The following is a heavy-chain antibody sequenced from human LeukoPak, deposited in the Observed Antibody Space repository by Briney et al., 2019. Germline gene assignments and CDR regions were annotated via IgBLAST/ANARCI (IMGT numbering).Heavy chain of an antibody. D-gene: IGHD5-18*01. J-gene: IGHJ4*02. CDR3: AKRIQSAMATGY. Sequence: HSGGSLRLSCAASGFTFSSYAMSWVRQAPGKGLEWVSDINGSGGSTYYADSVKGRFTISRDNSKNTLYLQMNSLRAEDTAVYYCAKRIQSAMATGYWGQGTLVTVSS. CDR2: INGSGGST. CDR1: GFTFSSYA. V-gene: IGHV3-23*01.